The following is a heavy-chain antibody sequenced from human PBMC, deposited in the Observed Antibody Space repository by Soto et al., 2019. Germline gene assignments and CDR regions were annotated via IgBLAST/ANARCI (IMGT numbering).Heavy chain of an antibody. CDR1: GGSISSGGYY. D-gene: IGHD3-3*01. V-gene: IGHV4-31*03. Sequence: QVQLQESGPGLVKPSQTLSLTCTVSGGSISSGGYYWSWIRQHPGKGLEWIGYIYYSGSTYYNPSLKSRVTISVDTSKNQFSLKLSSVTAADTAVYYCARTKGWSPQEHNWFDPWGQGTLVTVSS. J-gene: IGHJ5*02. CDR2: IYYSGST. CDR3: ARTKGWSPQEHNWFDP.